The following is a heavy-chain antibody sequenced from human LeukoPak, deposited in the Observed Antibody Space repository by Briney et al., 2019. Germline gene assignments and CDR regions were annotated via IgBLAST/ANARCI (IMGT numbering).Heavy chain of an antibody. D-gene: IGHD3-10*01. CDR1: GFTFTSYD. CDR3: ARGRRDSRQFDY. J-gene: IGHJ4*02. CDR2: MNPNSGNT. Sequence: ASVKVSYKASGFTFTSYDINWVRQATGQGLEWMGWMNPNSGNTGYAQKFQDRVTMTRNTSISTAYMELSLLRSEDTAVYYCARGRRDSRQFDYWGQGALVTVSS. V-gene: IGHV1-8*01.